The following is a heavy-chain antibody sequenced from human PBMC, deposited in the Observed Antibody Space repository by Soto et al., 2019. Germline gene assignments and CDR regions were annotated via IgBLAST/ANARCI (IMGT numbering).Heavy chain of an antibody. CDR2: INPSGGST. V-gene: IGHV1-46*01. J-gene: IGHJ4*02. Sequence: ASVKVSCKASGYTFTSYYMHWVRQAPGQGLEWMGIINPSGGSTSYAQKFQGRVTMTRDTSTSTVYMELSSLRSEDTAVYYCARGNTYYYGSGILAYFDYWGQGTLVTVSS. D-gene: IGHD3-10*01. CDR3: ARGNTYYYGSGILAYFDY. CDR1: GYTFTSYY.